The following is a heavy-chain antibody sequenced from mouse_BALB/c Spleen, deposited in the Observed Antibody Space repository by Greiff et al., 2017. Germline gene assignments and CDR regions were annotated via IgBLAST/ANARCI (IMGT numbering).Heavy chain of an antibody. D-gene: IGHD1-2*01. CDR1: GYTFTSYW. Sequence: VQRVESGAELAKPGASVKMSCKASGYTFTSYWMHWVKQRPGQGLEWIGYINPSTGYTEYNQKFKDKATLTADKSSSTAYMQLSSLTSEDSAVYYCARGPLLRRRMDYWGQGTSVTVSS. V-gene: IGHV1-7*01. CDR3: ARGPLLRRRMDY. J-gene: IGHJ4*01. CDR2: INPSTGYT.